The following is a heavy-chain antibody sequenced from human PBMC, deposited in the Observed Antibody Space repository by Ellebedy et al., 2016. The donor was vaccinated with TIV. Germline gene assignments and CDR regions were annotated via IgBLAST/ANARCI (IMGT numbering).Heavy chain of an antibody. CDR1: GFTFSSYG. J-gene: IGHJ3*02. V-gene: IGHV3-30*03. CDR3: ASGAYDI. CDR2: ISSDAYNT. Sequence: GESLKISCVASGFTFSSYGMHWVRQAPGKGLEWVALISSDAYNTYYSDSVKGRFTISRDNSKNTLFLQMNSLRAEDTAVYYCASGAYDIWGQGTMVTVSS.